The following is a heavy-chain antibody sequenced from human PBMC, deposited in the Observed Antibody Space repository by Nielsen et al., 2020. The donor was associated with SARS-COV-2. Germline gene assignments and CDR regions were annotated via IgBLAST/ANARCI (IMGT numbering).Heavy chain of an antibody. D-gene: IGHD6-19*01. CDR1: GFTFSDHY. CDR2: TRNKAYSYTT. J-gene: IGHJ6*02. Sequence: GESLKISCAASGFTFSDHYMDWVRQDPGKGLEWVGRTRNKAYSYTTEYAASVKGRFTISRDDSKNSLYLQMNSLKTEDTAVYYCARGGSSGWPYYHGMDVWGQGTTVTVSS. CDR3: ARGGSSGWPYYHGMDV. V-gene: IGHV3-72*01.